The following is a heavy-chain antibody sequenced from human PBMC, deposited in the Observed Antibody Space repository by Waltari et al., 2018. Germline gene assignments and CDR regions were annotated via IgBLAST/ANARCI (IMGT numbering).Heavy chain of an antibody. CDR1: GFTLSTYW. CDR2: INQDGSDK. CDR3: ARHNGNYYYAMDV. V-gene: IGHV3-7*01. Sequence: EVQLVESGGGLVQPGGSLRLSCAASGFTLSTYWMTWVRQAPGKGRGWGANINQDGSDKNYVDSGKGRFTISRDNARNSLYLQMNSLRAEDTAVYYCARHNGNYYYAMDVWGQGTTVTVSS. J-gene: IGHJ6*02. D-gene: IGHD1-20*01.